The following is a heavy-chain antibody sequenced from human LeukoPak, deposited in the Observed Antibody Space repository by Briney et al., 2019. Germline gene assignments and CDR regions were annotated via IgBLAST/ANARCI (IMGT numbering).Heavy chain of an antibody. CDR1: GYTFTGYY. Sequence: GAAVKVSCKASGYTFTGYYMHWVRQAPGQGLEWMGWINPNSGGTNYAQKFQGRVTMTRDTSISTAYMELSRLRAEDTAVYYCARDPNRPSDYYDSSGYRCWGQGTLVTVSS. J-gene: IGHJ4*02. CDR2: INPNSGGT. D-gene: IGHD3-22*01. CDR3: ARDPNRPSDYYDSSGYRC. V-gene: IGHV1-2*02.